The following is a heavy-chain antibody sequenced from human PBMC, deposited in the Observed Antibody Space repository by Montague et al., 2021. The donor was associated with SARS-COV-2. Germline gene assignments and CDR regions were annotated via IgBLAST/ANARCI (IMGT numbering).Heavy chain of an antibody. J-gene: IGHJ6*03. D-gene: IGHD2-2*01. Sequence: SETLSLTCAVYGGSFSGYYWSWIRQPPGKGLGWIGEINHSGSTNXNPSLKSRVTISVDTSKNQFSRKLSSVTAADPAVYYCARARQDVVVPALGIGAYYYYYYMDVWGKGTTVTVSS. CDR1: GGSFSGYY. CDR2: INHSGST. V-gene: IGHV4-34*01. CDR3: ARARQDVVVPALGIGAYYYYYYMDV.